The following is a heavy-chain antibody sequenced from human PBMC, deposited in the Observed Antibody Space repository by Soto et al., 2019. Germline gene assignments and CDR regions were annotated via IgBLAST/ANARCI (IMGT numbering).Heavy chain of an antibody. CDR2: IYSGGYT. CDR1: GFTVSNNY. V-gene: IGHV3-53*01. D-gene: IGHD3-10*01. CDR3: AKNPGGGGY. J-gene: IGHJ4*02. Sequence: EVQLVESGGGLIQPGGSLRLSCAVSGFTVSNNYMSWVRQAPGKGLEGVSVIYSGGYTAYGDSVKGRFTISRDNSKNTLCLQPKCRRARGRGVYYWAKNPGGGGYWGQGTLVTVSS.